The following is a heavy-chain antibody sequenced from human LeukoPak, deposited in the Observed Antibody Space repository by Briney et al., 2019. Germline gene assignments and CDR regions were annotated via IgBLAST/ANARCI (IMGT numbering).Heavy chain of an antibody. D-gene: IGHD1-26*01. CDR1: GFTFTSYS. V-gene: IGHV3-23*01. CDR3: AKGGKWDVTPFDY. J-gene: IGHJ4*02. Sequence: GGSLRLSWAASGFTFTSYSMNWVRQAPGKGLEWVSTISGGGGSTYYADSVKGRFTISRDNSKNTLYLQVNSLRAEDTAVYYCAKGGKWDVTPFDYWGQGTLVTVSS. CDR2: ISGGGGST.